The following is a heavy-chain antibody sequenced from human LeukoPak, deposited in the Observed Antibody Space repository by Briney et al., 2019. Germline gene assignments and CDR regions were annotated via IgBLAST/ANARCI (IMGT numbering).Heavy chain of an antibody. V-gene: IGHV4-59*01. CDR3: ARAGSYRLTTTL. Sequence: SETLSLTCTGSGGSISPYYWSWIRQPPGKGLEWSGYISYSGSTSFNPSLKSRVTISVDTSTNQFSLALSSVTAADTAVYYCARAGSYRLTTTLWGQGTLVTVSS. CDR2: ISYSGST. D-gene: IGHD4-17*01. J-gene: IGHJ4*02. CDR1: GGSISPYY.